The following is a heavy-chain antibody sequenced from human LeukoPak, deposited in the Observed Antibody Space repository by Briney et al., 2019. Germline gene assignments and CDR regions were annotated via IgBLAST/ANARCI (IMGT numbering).Heavy chain of an antibody. CDR1: GGSISSYY. Sequence: PSETLSLTCTVSGGSISSYYWSWIRQPPGKGLEWIGYIYYSGSTNYNPSLKSRVTISVDTSKNQFSLKLSPVTAADTAVYYCARRRGYCSGGSCYAFDIWGQGTMVTVSS. V-gene: IGHV4-59*08. D-gene: IGHD2-15*01. CDR3: ARRRGYCSGGSCYAFDI. J-gene: IGHJ3*02. CDR2: IYYSGST.